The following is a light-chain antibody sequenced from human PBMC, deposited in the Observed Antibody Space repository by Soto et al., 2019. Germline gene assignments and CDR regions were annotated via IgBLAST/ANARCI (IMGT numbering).Light chain of an antibody. Sequence: EIVLTQSPATLSLSPGERSTLSCRASQSVSSYLAWYQQKPGQAPRRRIYDASNRATGIPARFSGSGSGTDFTLTISSLEPEDFAVYYCQHRSNWPLTLGGGTKVEIK. J-gene: IGKJ4*01. V-gene: IGKV3-11*01. CDR1: QSVSSY. CDR3: QHRSNWPLT. CDR2: DAS.